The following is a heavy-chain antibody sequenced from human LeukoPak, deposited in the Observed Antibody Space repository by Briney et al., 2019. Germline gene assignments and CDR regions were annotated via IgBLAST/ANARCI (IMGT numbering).Heavy chain of an antibody. D-gene: IGHD3-22*01. CDR3: AKDHAGQYYYDSSGYFPPFDY. Sequence: PGGSLRLSCAASGFTFSSYAMSWVRQAPGKGLEWVSAISGSGGSTYYADSVKGRFTISRDNSKNTLYLQMNGLRAEDTAVYYCAKDHAGQYYYDSSGYFPPFDYWGQGTLVTVSS. CDR2: ISGSGGST. CDR1: GFTFSSYA. J-gene: IGHJ4*02. V-gene: IGHV3-23*01.